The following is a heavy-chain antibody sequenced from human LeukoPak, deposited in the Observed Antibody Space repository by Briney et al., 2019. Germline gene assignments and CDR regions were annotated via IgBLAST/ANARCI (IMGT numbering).Heavy chain of an antibody. D-gene: IGHD6-19*01. V-gene: IGHV3-74*01. J-gene: IGHJ4*02. Sequence: PGGSLRLSCAASGFTFSIYWVHWVRQAPGKGLVWVSSINSDGSSTSYADSVKGRFTISRDNAKNTLYLQMNTLRAEDTAVYYCARWHSSGWAFDYWGQGTLVTVSS. CDR1: GFTFSIYW. CDR2: INSDGSST. CDR3: ARWHSSGWAFDY.